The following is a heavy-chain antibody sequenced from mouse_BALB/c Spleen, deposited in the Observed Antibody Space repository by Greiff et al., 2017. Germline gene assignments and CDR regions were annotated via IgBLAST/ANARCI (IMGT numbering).Heavy chain of an antibody. Sequence: VQLQQSGAELVRPGTSVKISCKASGYTFTNYWLGWVKQRPGHGLEWIGDIYPGGGYTNYNEKFKGKATLTADTSSSTAYMQLSSLTSEDSAVYFCARGDYDRYAMDYWGQGTSVTVSS. CDR3: ARGDYDRYAMDY. CDR2: IYPGGGYT. V-gene: IGHV1-63*02. D-gene: IGHD2-4*01. J-gene: IGHJ4*01. CDR1: GYTFTNYW.